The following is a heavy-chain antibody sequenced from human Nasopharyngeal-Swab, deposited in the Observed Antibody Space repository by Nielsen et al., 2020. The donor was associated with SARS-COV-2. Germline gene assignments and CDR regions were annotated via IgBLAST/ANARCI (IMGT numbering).Heavy chain of an antibody. CDR2: IHHGGTT. J-gene: IGHJ5*02. Sequence: GSLRLSCAVSGGSISTYNWWSWVRQAPGTGLEWIGEIHHGGTTYHNPSLTSRVTISIDNSRNQFSLRLTSVTAADTAVYYCVRGEYGNSANWFDPWGQGALVTVSS. CDR3: VRGEYGNSANWFDP. V-gene: IGHV4-4*02. D-gene: IGHD4-11*01. CDR1: GGSISTYNW.